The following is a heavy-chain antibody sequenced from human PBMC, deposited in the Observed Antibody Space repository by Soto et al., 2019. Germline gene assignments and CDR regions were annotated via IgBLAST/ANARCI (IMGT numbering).Heavy chain of an antibody. D-gene: IGHD5-18*01. CDR3: ARGVAHRYGFGDP. V-gene: IGHV3-74*01. J-gene: IGHJ5*02. CDR2: ISGDGSST. Sequence: EVQLVESGGGLVQPGGSLRLSCAASGFTFSTYWMHWVRQAPAKGLVWVSRISGDGSSTSYADSVKGRFTISRDNAKDTLYLQLNSLRAEDTAVYYCARGVAHRYGFGDPWGQGTLVTVSS. CDR1: GFTFSTYW.